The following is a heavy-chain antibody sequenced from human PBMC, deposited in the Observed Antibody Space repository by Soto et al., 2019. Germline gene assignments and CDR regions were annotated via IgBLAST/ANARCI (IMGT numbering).Heavy chain of an antibody. Sequence: GESLKISCKGSGYRFTSYWIGWVRQMPGKGLEWMGIIYPGDSDTRYSPSFQGQVTISADESISTAYLQWSSLKASDTAMYYCARTSAAGKYYYGMDVWGQGTTVTVSS. V-gene: IGHV5-51*01. CDR1: GYRFTSYW. D-gene: IGHD6-13*01. CDR2: IYPGDSDT. CDR3: ARTSAAGKYYYGMDV. J-gene: IGHJ6*02.